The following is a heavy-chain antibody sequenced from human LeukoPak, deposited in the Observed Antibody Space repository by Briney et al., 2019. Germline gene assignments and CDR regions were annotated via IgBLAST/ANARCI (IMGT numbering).Heavy chain of an antibody. CDR3: ARGRTTTLTYFDY. V-gene: IGHV3-33*01. J-gene: IGHJ4*02. CDR1: GFTFSSYG. D-gene: IGHD4-17*01. CDR2: IWYDGSNK. Sequence: GRSLGLSCAASGFTFSSYGMHWVRQAPGKGLEWVALIWYDGSNKYYADSVEGRFTISRDNSKNTLYMQMNSLRAEDTAVYFCARGRTTTLTYFDYWGQGTLVTVSS.